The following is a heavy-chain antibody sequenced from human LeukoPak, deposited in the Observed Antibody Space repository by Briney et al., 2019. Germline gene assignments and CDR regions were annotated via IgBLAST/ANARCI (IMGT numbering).Heavy chain of an antibody. CDR3: ARAGDSSSPLF. CDR1: GYTFTRYY. CDR2: MNPSGGST. D-gene: IGHD6-6*01. V-gene: IGHV1-46*01. J-gene: IGHJ4*02. Sequence: GASVKVSCKASGYTFTRYYIHWARQAPGQGLEWMGLMNPSGGSTSYAQKFQGRVTMTRDTSTSTIYMELSSLRSEDTAVYYCARAGDSSSPLFWGQGTLVTVSS.